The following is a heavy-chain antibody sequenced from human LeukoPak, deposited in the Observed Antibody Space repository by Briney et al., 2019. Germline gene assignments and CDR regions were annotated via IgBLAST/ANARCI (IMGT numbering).Heavy chain of an antibody. CDR2: MNPNSGNT. CDR3: ARDTISTDYDYVWGSYRLPPNWFDP. J-gene: IGHJ5*02. CDR1: GYTFTSYD. D-gene: IGHD3-16*02. V-gene: IGHV1-8*01. Sequence: ASVKVSCKASGYTFTSYDINWVRQATGQGLEWMGWMNPNSGNTGYAQKFQGRVTMTRNTSISTAYMELSSLRSEDTAVYYCARDTISTDYDYVWGSYRLPPNWFDPWGQGTLVTVSS.